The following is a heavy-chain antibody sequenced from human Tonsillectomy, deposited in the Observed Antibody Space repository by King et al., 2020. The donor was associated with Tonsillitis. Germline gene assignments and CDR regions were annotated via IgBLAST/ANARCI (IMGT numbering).Heavy chain of an antibody. CDR2: IIPVFGMV. CDR3: AKAVLPDARNNWFDS. D-gene: IGHD1-14*01. CDR1: GGTFSNYG. V-gene: IGHV1-69*01. Sequence: QLVQSGAEVKKPGSSVKVSCKSSGGTFSNYGINWVRQAPGQGLEWMGGIIPVFGMVDYAQKFQGRVTITADESTSTAYMDLSSLRSEDTAVYYCAKAVLPDARNNWFDSWGQGTLVIVSS. J-gene: IGHJ5*01.